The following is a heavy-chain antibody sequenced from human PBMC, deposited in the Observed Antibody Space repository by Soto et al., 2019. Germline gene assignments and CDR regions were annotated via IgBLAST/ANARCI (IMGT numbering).Heavy chain of an antibody. CDR2: ISAYNGNT. D-gene: IGHD6-13*01. Sequence: ASVKVSWKAPGYTFTSYGISWVRQAPGQGLEWMGWISAYNGNTNYAQKLQGRVTMTTDTSTSTAYMELRSLRSDDTAVYYCARDREIAAAVTVDYWGQGTLVTVSS. CDR3: ARDREIAAAVTVDY. V-gene: IGHV1-18*01. J-gene: IGHJ4*02. CDR1: GYTFTSYG.